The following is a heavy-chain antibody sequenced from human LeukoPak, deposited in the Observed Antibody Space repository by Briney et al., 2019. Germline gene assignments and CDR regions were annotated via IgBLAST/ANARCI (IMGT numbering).Heavy chain of an antibody. CDR1: GYTFTSYG. CDR3: ARGGCSSTSCYLSRDDDYFDY. V-gene: IGHV1-18*01. J-gene: IGHJ4*02. CDR2: ISAYNGNT. D-gene: IGHD2-2*01. Sequence: ASVKVSCKASGYTFTSYGISWVRQAPGQGLEWMGWISAYNGNTNYAQKLQGRVTMTTDTSTSTAYMELRSLRSDDTAVYYCARGGCSSTSCYLSRDDDYFDYWGQGTLVTVSS.